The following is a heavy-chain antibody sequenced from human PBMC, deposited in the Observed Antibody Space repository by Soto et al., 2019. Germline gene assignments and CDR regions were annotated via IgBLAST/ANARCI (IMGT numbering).Heavy chain of an antibody. J-gene: IGHJ5*02. Sequence: QVQLVESGGGVVQPGRSLRLSCAASGFTFSSYGMHWVRQAPGKGLEWVAVIWYDGSNKYYADSVKGRFTISRDNSKNTLYLQMNSLRAEDTAVYYCVRDRGIAAAGKKDGWFDPWGQGTLVTVSS. CDR3: VRDRGIAAAGKKDGWFDP. D-gene: IGHD6-13*01. CDR2: IWYDGSNK. V-gene: IGHV3-33*01. CDR1: GFTFSSYG.